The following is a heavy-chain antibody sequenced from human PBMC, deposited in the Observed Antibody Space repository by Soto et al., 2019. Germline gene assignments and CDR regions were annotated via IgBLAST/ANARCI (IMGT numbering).Heavy chain of an antibody. CDR1: GFTFSSYA. Sequence: QVQLVESGGGVVQTGRSLRLSCAASGFTFSSYAMHWVRQAPGKGLEWVAVISYDGSNKYYADSVKGRFTISRDNSKNTLYLQMNSLRAEDTAVYYCARGDGGYSYGSGAAGGMDVWGQGTTVTVSS. V-gene: IGHV3-30-3*01. J-gene: IGHJ6*02. CDR3: ARGDGGYSYGSGAAGGMDV. D-gene: IGHD5-18*01. CDR2: ISYDGSNK.